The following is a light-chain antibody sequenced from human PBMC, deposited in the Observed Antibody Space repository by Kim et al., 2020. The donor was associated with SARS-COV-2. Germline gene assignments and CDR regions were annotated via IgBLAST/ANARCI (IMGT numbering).Light chain of an antibody. Sequence: QSSAVSCTGTSTDIGAYEYVCWYQQHPGRAPKLLIWDVNNRPSGISDRFSGSKSGNTASLTISGLQTEDEADYYCTSHSSTNTLLFGTGTKVTV. CDR3: TSHSSTNTLL. CDR1: STDIGAYEY. V-gene: IGLV2-14*03. J-gene: IGLJ1*01. CDR2: DVN.